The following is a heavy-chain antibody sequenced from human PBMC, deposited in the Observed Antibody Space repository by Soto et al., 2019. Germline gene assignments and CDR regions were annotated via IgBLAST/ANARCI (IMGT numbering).Heavy chain of an antibody. CDR2: IYYSGST. D-gene: IGHD6-19*01. Sequence: QVQLQESGPGLVKPSQTLSLTCTVSGGSISSGDYYWSWVRQHPGKGLEWIGYIYYSGSTYYNPSLKSRVTISVDTSKNQFSLKLSSVTAADTAVYYCERGPCSGNAIDYWGQGTLVTVSS. CDR1: GGSISSGDYY. V-gene: IGHV4-31*03. CDR3: ERGPCSGNAIDY. J-gene: IGHJ4*02.